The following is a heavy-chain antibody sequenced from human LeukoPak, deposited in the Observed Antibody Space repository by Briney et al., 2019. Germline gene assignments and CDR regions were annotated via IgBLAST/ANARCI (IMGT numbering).Heavy chain of an antibody. D-gene: IGHD3-10*01. CDR2: INHSGST. CDR1: GGSFSGYY. J-gene: IGHJ4*02. V-gene: IGHV4-34*01. Sequence: SETLSLTCAVYGGSFSGYYWSWIRQPPGKGLEWIGEINHSGSTNYNPSLKSRVTISVDTSKNQFSLKLSSVTAADTAVYYCAGRERGGSGSRTFDYWGQGTLVTVSS. CDR3: AGRERGGSGSRTFDY.